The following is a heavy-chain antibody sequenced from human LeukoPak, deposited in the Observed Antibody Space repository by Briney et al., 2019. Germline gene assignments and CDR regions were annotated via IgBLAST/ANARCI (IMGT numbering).Heavy chain of an antibody. CDR1: GFTVSSNY. Sequence: GGSLRLSCAASGFTVSSNYMSWVRQAPGKGLEWVSVIYSGGSTYYADSVKGRFTISRDNSKNTPYLQMNSLRAEDTAVYYCARSYYEISFFDYWGQGTLVTVSS. CDR3: ARSYYEISFFDY. D-gene: IGHD3-22*01. V-gene: IGHV3-66*01. CDR2: IYSGGST. J-gene: IGHJ4*02.